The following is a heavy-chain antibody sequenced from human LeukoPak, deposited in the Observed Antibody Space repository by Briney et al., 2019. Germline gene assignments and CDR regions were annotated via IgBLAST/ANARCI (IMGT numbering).Heavy chain of an antibody. J-gene: IGHJ6*03. CDR1: GYTFTSYG. CDR3: ARDFFVGAGTRYYYYMDV. CDR2: ISAYNGNT. V-gene: IGHV1-18*01. Sequence: ASVKVSCKASGYTFTSYGISWVRQAPGQGLEWMGWISAYNGNTNYAQKLQGRVTMTTDTSTSTAYMELRSLRPDDTAVYYCARDFFVGAGTRYYYYMDVWGKGTTVTISS. D-gene: IGHD6-13*01.